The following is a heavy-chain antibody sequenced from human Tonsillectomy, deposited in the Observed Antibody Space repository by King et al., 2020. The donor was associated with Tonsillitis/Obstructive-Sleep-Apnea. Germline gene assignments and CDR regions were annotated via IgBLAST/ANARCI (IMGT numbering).Heavy chain of an antibody. CDR3: ARGGAGNDFWRGYDFDY. J-gene: IGHJ4*02. D-gene: IGHD3-3*01. V-gene: IGHV3-23*04. CDR2: ISGSGGGA. CDR1: GFTFNTYT. Sequence: VQLVESGGGLVQPGGSLRLSCAASGFTFNTYTMSWVRQAPGKGLEWVSTISGSGGGAYYADSVKGRLTISRDNSKNKLYVQMNSLRAEDTAVYFCARGGAGNDFWRGYDFDYWGQGSLVTVSS.